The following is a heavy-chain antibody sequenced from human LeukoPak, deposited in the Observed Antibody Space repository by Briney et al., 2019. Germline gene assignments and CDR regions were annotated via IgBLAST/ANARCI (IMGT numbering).Heavy chain of an antibody. CDR2: ISGSSENT. V-gene: IGHV3-11*03. Sequence: GGSLRLSSAASGFTFSDFYMSWLRQTPGKGLESVSYISGSSENTNYADSVKGRFTISRDNAKNSLYLQMNSLRAEDTAVYYCTRHPAEGDYWGQGTLVTVSS. CDR3: TRHPAEGDY. D-gene: IGHD2-15*01. J-gene: IGHJ4*02. CDR1: GFTFSDFY.